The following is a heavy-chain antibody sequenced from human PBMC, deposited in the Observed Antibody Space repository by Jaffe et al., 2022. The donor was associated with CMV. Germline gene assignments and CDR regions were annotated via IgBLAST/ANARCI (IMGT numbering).Heavy chain of an antibody. V-gene: IGHV3-9*01. Sequence: EVQLVESGGGLVQPGRSLRLSCAASGFTFDDYAMHWVRQAPGKGLEWVSGISWNSGSIGYADSVKGRFTISRDNAKNSLYLQMNSLRAEDTALYYCAKVVAQWAAADYFDYWGQGTLVTVSS. CDR2: ISWNSGSI. CDR1: GFTFDDYA. J-gene: IGHJ4*02. D-gene: IGHD6-13*01. CDR3: AKVVAQWAAADYFDY.